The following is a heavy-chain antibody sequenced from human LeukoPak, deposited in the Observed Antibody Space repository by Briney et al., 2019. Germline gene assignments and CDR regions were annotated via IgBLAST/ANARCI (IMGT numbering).Heavy chain of an antibody. CDR2: ISSSSSYI. CDR3: ASGDQRWLQSSHFDY. V-gene: IGHV3-21*01. J-gene: IGHJ4*02. Sequence: TGGSLRLSCAASGFTFSSYSMNWVRQAPGKGLEWVSSISSSSSYIYYADSVKGRFTISRDNAKNSLYLQMNSLRAEDTAVYYCASGDQRWLQSSHFDYWGQGTLVTVSS. CDR1: GFTFSSYS. D-gene: IGHD5-24*01.